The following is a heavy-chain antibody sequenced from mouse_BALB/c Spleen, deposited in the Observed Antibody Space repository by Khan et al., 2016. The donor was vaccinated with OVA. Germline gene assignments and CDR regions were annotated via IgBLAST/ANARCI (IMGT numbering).Heavy chain of an antibody. J-gene: IGHJ2*01. V-gene: IGHV5-17*02. D-gene: IGHD2-1*01. Sequence: EVELVVSGGDLVQPGGSRKLSCAASGFTFSSYGMYWVRQALEKGLVWFAYIIGDSNTTYYADTVKGRFSISRDNPRNTLFLQLTSLMTEDTTMYYCAKSYVYRYNIDYWGPGTTLTVSS. CDR2: IIGDSNTT. CDR1: GFTFSSYG. CDR3: AKSYVYRYNIDY.